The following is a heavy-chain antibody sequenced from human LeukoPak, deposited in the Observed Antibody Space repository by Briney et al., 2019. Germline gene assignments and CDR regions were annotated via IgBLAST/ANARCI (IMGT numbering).Heavy chain of an antibody. Sequence: GGSLRLSCAASGFTFSSYAMHWVRQAPGKGLEWVAVISYDGSNKYYADSVKGRFTISRDNSKNTLYLQMNSLRAEDTAVYYCAKDATERTSQWLLYYYYYMDVWGKGTTVTVSS. CDR1: GFTFSSYA. CDR3: AKDATERTSQWLLYYYYYMDV. CDR2: ISYDGSNK. J-gene: IGHJ6*03. D-gene: IGHD6-19*01. V-gene: IGHV3-30-3*01.